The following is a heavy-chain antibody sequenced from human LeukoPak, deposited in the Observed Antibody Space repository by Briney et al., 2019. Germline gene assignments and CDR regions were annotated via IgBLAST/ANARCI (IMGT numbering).Heavy chain of an antibody. CDR1: GFTFSSYW. CDR3: ARASRTGYSSSWYPFNYYYMDV. Sequence: PGGSLRLSCAASGFTFSSYWMSWVRQAPGKGLEWVANIKQDGSEKYYVDSVKGGFTISRDNAKNSLYLQMNSLRAEDTAVYYCARASRTGYSSSWYPFNYYYMDVWGKGTTVTVSS. J-gene: IGHJ6*03. CDR2: IKQDGSEK. D-gene: IGHD6-13*01. V-gene: IGHV3-7*01.